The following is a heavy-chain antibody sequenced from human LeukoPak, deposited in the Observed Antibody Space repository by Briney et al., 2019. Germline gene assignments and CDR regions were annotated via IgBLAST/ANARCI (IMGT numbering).Heavy chain of an antibody. V-gene: IGHV4-38-2*02. CDR2: IYHSGST. Sequence: NPSETLSLTCTVSGYSISSGYYWGWIRQPPGKGLEWIGSIYHSGSTYYNPSLKSRVTISVDTSKNQFSLKLSSVTAADTAVYYCAISYYDSSGYLVPHFDYWGQGTLVTVSS. CDR3: AISYYDSSGYLVPHFDY. J-gene: IGHJ4*02. CDR1: GYSISSGYY. D-gene: IGHD3-22*01.